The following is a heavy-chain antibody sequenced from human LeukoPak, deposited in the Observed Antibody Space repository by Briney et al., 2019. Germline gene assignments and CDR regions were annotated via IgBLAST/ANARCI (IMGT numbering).Heavy chain of an antibody. Sequence: GRTLRLSCAASVFNYNMHCVRQAPGNGLEWVAFISFDASTAYYADSVQGPFTFSRDTSNNTLHLQMDSLTTEDTPPYHCINQMSIAVYFDCWGQGTLVTVSS. CDR3: INQMSIAVYFDC. CDR2: ISFDASTA. J-gene: IGHJ4*02. V-gene: IGHV3-30*04. CDR1: VFNYN. D-gene: IGHD2-21*01.